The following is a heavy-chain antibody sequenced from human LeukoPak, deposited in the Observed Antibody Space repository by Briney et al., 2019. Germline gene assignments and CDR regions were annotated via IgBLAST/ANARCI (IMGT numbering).Heavy chain of an antibody. D-gene: IGHD3-22*01. J-gene: IGHJ3*02. CDR2: IYIGGST. CDR1: GFTVSSNY. Sequence: GGSLRLSCAASGFTVSSNYMSWVRQAPGGGLEWVSVIYIGGSTYYADSLKGRFTISRDNSKNTLYLQMNSLRAEDTALYYCAVDSGAYRGAFDIWGQGTMVTVSS. V-gene: IGHV3-66*01. CDR3: AVDSGAYRGAFDI.